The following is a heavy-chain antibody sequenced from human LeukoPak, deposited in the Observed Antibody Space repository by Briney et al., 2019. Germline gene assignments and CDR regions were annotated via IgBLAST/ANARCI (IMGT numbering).Heavy chain of an antibody. D-gene: IGHD6-19*01. CDR3: ARQGDSGWYYFDY. CDR2: IYLSGST. V-gene: IGHV4-4*02. Sequence: SETLSLTCAVSGGSISSSNWWSWVRQPPGKGLEWIGEIYLSGSTNYNPSLKSRVTISVDKSKNQFSLKLTSVTAADTAAYYCARQGDSGWYYFDYWGQGTLVTVSS. CDR1: GGSISSSNW. J-gene: IGHJ4*02.